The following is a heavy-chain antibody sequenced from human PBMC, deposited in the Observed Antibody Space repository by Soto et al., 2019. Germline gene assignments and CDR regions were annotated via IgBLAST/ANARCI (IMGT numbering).Heavy chain of an antibody. CDR1: GFTFSNYA. D-gene: IGHD2-8*01. CDR2: IRSSGEST. CDR3: AKGGRRVLIPMDV. V-gene: IGHV3-23*01. Sequence: QLLESGGGLVQTGGALRLSCTASGFTFSNYAMSWVRQAPGKGLEWVSGIRSSGESTYYADSVKGRLTISRDNSKNMLYPQINSLRAEDTAVYYCAKGGRRVLIPMDVWGQGTTVTVSS. J-gene: IGHJ6*02.